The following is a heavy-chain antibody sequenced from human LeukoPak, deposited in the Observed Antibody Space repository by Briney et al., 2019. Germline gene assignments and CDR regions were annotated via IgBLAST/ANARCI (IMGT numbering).Heavy chain of an antibody. CDR2: INHSGST. Sequence: SETLSLTCAVYGGSFSGYYWSWIRQPPGKGLEWIGEINHSGSTNYNPSLKSRVTISVDTSKNQFSLKLSSVTAADTAVYYCAITAAAGTGYWGQGTLVSVSS. V-gene: IGHV4-34*01. CDR1: GGSFSGYY. J-gene: IGHJ4*02. D-gene: IGHD6-13*01. CDR3: AITAAAGTGY.